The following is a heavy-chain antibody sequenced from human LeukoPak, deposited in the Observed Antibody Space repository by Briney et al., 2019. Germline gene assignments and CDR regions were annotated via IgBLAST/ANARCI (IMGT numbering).Heavy chain of an antibody. CDR3: ARRSGWYFGKYDP. CDR1: GFTVSSNY. CDR2: IYSGGST. D-gene: IGHD6-19*01. V-gene: IGHV3-66*02. J-gene: IGHJ5*02. Sequence: GGSLRLSCAASGFTVSSNYMSWVRQAPGKGLEWVSVIYSGGSTYYADSVKGRFTISRDNSKNTLYLQMNSLRAEDTAVYYCARRSGWYFGKYDPWGQGTLVTVSS.